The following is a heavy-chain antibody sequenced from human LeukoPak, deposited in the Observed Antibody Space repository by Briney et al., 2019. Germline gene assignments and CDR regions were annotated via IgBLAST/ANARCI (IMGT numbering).Heavy chain of an antibody. Sequence: ASVKVSCKPSGYTFSNYALTWVRQAPGQGLEWIGWISPYNGNTNYAQKFQGRVTMTTDTSTSTAYMELRSLRSDDTAVYYCARKSEIYCSGGSCYNLFAFDIWGQGTVVTVSS. J-gene: IGHJ3*02. CDR2: ISPYNGNT. D-gene: IGHD2-15*01. V-gene: IGHV1-18*01. CDR1: GYTFSNYA. CDR3: ARKSEIYCSGGSCYNLFAFDI.